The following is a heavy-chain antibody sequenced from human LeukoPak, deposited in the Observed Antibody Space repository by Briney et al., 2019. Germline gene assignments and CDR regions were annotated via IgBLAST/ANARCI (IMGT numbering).Heavy chain of an antibody. CDR2: ITGSGGKT. CDR1: GFTFINSA. V-gene: IGHV3-23*01. Sequence: GGSLRLSCEASGFTFINSAMSWVRQAPGKGLEWVSGITGSGGKTYYADSVKGQFTISRDDSKNTLYLQMNSLRAEDTAVYFCAKDNSNHDIFYYYYMDVWGKGTTVTVSS. CDR3: AKDNSNHDIFYYYYMDV. D-gene: IGHD4-11*01. J-gene: IGHJ6*03.